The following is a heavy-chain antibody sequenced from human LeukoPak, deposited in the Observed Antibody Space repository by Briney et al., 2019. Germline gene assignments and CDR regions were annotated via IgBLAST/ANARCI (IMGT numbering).Heavy chain of an antibody. CDR3: ARGQYSSSWTVYYMDV. J-gene: IGHJ6*03. CDR1: GGSLTTANYY. Sequence: SETLSLTCTVSGGSLTTANYYWSWVRQPAGKGLEWIGRIYSSGSTNYNPSLKSRVTISVDTSKNQFSLKLSSVTAADTAVYYCARGQYSSSWTVYYMDVWGKGTTVTVSS. V-gene: IGHV4-61*10. D-gene: IGHD6-13*01. CDR2: IYSSGST.